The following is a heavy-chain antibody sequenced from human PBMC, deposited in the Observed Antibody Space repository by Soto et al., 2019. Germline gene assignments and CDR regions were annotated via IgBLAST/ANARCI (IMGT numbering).Heavy chain of an antibody. Sequence: SETLSLTCTVSGGSISSYYWSWIRQPPWKGLEWIGYIYYSGSTNYNPSLKSRVTISVDTSKNQFSLKLSSVTAADTAVYYCARVNPYDFWSGYYTGQAIDYWAQGTLVTVSS. CDR2: IYYSGST. CDR3: ARVNPYDFWSGYYTGQAIDY. J-gene: IGHJ4*02. D-gene: IGHD3-3*01. V-gene: IGHV4-59*01. CDR1: GGSISSYY.